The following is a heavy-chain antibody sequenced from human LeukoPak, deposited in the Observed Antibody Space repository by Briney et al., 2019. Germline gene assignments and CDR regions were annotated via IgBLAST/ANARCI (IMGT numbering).Heavy chain of an antibody. CDR2: TYYRSKWYN. CDR3: ARDPIAVAGTPEGAYFDY. Sequence: SQTLSLTCAISGDSVSSNSAAWNWIRQSPSRGLEWLGRTYYRSKWYNDYAVSVKSRITINPDTSKNQFSLQLNSVTPEDTAVYYCARDPIAVAGTPEGAYFDYWGQGTLVTVSS. J-gene: IGHJ4*02. CDR1: GDSVSSNSAA. V-gene: IGHV6-1*01. D-gene: IGHD6-19*01.